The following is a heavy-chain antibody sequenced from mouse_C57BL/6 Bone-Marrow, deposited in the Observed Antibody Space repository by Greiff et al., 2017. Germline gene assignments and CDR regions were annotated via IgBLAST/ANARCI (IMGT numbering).Heavy chain of an antibody. CDR3: ARNAYYSNYLLDY. Sequence: EVKLMESGGGLVQPGGSLKLSCAASGFTFSDYYMYWVRQTPEKRLEWVAYISNGGGSTYYPDTVKGRFTISRDNAKNTLYLQMSRLKSEDTAMYYCARNAYYSNYLLDYWGQGTTLTVSS. CDR2: ISNGGGST. J-gene: IGHJ2*01. D-gene: IGHD2-5*01. CDR1: GFTFSDYY. V-gene: IGHV5-12*01.